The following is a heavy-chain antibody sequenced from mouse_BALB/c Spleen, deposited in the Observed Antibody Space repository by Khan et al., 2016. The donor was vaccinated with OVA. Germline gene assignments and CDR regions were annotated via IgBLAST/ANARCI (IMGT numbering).Heavy chain of an antibody. CDR1: GYSFTGYY. J-gene: IGHJ3*01. CDR2: ISCYNGST. V-gene: IGHV1S34*01. CDR3: ARGDYYGSSSFAY. Sequence: LVKTGASVKISCKASGYSFTGYYMHWVKQSHGKSLEWIGYISCYNGSTTYNQKFKGKATFTVDTSSSTVYMQFNSLTSEDSAVYYGARGDYYGSSSFAYWGQGTRVTVSA. D-gene: IGHD1-1*01.